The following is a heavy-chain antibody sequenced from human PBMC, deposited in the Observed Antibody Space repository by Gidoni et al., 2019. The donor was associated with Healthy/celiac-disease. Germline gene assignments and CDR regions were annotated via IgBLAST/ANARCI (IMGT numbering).Heavy chain of an antibody. D-gene: IGHD6-19*01. CDR1: GYIFTSYW. J-gene: IGHJ4*02. CDR2: IYPVDSVN. Sequence: EVQLVQSGAEVKKPGESLKISCKGSGYIFTSYWIAWVRPMPGKGLEGMGIIYPVDSVNRYSPSFQGQVTISADKSISTAYLQWSSLKASDTAMYYCARRLGSSGWYSVDYWGQGTLVTVSS. CDR3: ARRLGSSGWYSVDY. V-gene: IGHV5-51*01.